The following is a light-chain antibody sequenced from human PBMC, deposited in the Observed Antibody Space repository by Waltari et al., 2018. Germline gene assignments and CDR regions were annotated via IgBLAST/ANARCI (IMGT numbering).Light chain of an antibody. V-gene: IGKV3-20*01. J-gene: IGKJ1*01. CDR3: QMYVRLPAT. CDR1: QSVGRS. CDR2: DAF. Sequence: EIVFTQSPGPLSLSPGDRVTLSCRASQSVGRSLAWYQQKPGQAPRLLLYDAFTRATGIADRFSGSGSGTDFSLTISRLDPEDFAVYYCQMYVRLPATFGQGTKVEIK.